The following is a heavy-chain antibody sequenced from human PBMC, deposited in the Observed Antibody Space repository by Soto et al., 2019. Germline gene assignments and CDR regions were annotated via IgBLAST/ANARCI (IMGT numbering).Heavy chain of an antibody. CDR2: IYYSGST. J-gene: IGHJ4*02. V-gene: IGHV4-61*01. CDR1: GGSVSSGSYY. Sequence: QVQLQESGPGLVKPSETLSLTCTVFGGSVSSGSYYWSWIRQPPGKGLEWIGYIYYSGSTNYNPSLKSRVTISVDTSKNQFSLKLSSVTAADTAVYYCARGGYWGQGTLVTVSS. CDR3: ARGGY.